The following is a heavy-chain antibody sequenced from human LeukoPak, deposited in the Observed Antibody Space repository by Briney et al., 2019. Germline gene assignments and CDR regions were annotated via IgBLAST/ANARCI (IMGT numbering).Heavy chain of an antibody. V-gene: IGHV4-39*01. CDR3: ARPTGGGYNKNWFDP. J-gene: IGHJ5*02. D-gene: IGHD3-22*01. CDR1: GGSISSSSYY. Sequence: PSETLSLTCTVSGGSISSSSYYWGWIRQPPGKGLEWIGSIYYSGSTYYNPSLKSRVTISVVTSKNQFSLKLSSVTAADTAVYYCARPTGGGYNKNWFDPWGQGTLVTVSS. CDR2: IYYSGST.